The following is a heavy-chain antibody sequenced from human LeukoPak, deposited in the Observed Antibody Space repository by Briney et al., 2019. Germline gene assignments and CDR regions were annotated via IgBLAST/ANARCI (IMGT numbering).Heavy chain of an antibody. CDR3: ARGLAVVVPAAIHWFDP. CDR2: MNPNSGNT. CDR1: GYTFTSYD. V-gene: IGHV1-8*03. J-gene: IGHJ5*02. D-gene: IGHD2-2*01. Sequence: ASVKVSCKASGYTFTSYDINWVRQATGQGLEWMGWMNPNSGNTGYAQKFQGRVTITRNTSISTAYMELSSLGSEDTAVYYCARGLAVVVPAAIHWFDPWGQGTLVTVSS.